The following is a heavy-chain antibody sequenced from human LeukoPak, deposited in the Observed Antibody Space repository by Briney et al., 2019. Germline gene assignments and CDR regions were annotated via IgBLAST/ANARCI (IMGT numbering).Heavy chain of an antibody. V-gene: IGHV5-51*01. Sequence: GESLKISCKGSGYSFTSYWIGWVRQMPGKGLEWMGIIYPGDSDTRYSPSFQGQVTISADKSISTAYLQWSSLKASDTAMYYCAREDWGSYSPTPFDYWGQGTLVTVSS. D-gene: IGHD3-16*01. CDR2: IYPGDSDT. J-gene: IGHJ4*02. CDR1: GYSFTSYW. CDR3: AREDWGSYSPTPFDY.